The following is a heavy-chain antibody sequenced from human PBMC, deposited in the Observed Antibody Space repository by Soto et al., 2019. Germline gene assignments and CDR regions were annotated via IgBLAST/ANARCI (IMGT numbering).Heavy chain of an antibody. Sequence: GGSLRLSCAASGFTFSDSAMHWVRQASGKGLEWVGRIRSKANNDATAYAASVTGRFTISRDDSTNTAYLQMNSLKTEDTAVYFCTRLDSSSSHPYYYYYGLDVWGQGTTVTVSS. D-gene: IGHD6-6*01. CDR2: IRSKANNDAT. CDR1: GFTFSDSA. J-gene: IGHJ6*02. V-gene: IGHV3-73*01. CDR3: TRLDSSSSHPYYYYYGLDV.